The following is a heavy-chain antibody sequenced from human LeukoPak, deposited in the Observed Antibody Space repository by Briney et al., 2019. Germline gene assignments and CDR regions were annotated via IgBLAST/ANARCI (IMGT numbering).Heavy chain of an antibody. CDR3: AKDVGKWESLHFFDY. V-gene: IGHV3-23*01. CDR2: ISGSGAST. Sequence: GGSLRLSCLTSGFTLSTNAMSWVRQAPGKGLEWISGISGSGASTYYADSVKGRFPISRDDSRNTLYLQMNSLRGDDTAVYYCAKDVGKWESLHFFDYWGQGTLVTVSS. J-gene: IGHJ4*02. D-gene: IGHD1-26*01. CDR1: GFTLSTNA.